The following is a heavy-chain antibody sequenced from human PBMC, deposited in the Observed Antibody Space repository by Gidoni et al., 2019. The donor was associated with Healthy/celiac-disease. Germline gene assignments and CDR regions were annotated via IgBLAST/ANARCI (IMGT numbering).Heavy chain of an antibody. Sequence: QVQLQESGPGLVKPSQTLSLTCTVSGGSISSGSYSWSWIRQPAGKGLEWIGRIYTSGSTNYNPSLKSRVTISVDTSKNQFSLKLSSVTAADTAVYYCARDRSEYGDYGWHWFDPWGQGTLVTVSS. J-gene: IGHJ5*02. V-gene: IGHV4-61*02. CDR2: IYTSGST. CDR3: ARDRSEYGDYGWHWFDP. CDR1: GGSISSGSYS. D-gene: IGHD4-17*01.